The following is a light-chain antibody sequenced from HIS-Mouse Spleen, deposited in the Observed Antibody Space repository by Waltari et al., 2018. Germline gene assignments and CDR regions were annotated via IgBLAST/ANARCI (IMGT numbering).Light chain of an antibody. CDR1: SSDVGSYHL. CDR2: EGS. CDR3: CSYAGSSTFVV. J-gene: IGLJ2*01. Sequence: QSALTQPASVSGSPGQSLTISCTGTSSDVGSYHLVSCFQQHPGKAPKPMIYEGSKRPSGVSNRFSGSKSGNTASLTISGLQAEDEADYYCCSYAGSSTFVVFGGGTKLTVL. V-gene: IGLV2-23*03.